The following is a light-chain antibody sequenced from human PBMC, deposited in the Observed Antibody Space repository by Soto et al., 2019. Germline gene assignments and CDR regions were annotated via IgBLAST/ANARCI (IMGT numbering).Light chain of an antibody. CDR1: QSISSW. Sequence: DIPMTQSPSTLSASVGDRVTITCRASQSISSWLAWYQQKPGKAPKLLIYKASSLESGVPSRFSGSGSGTEFTLTISGLQPDDFATYYCQQYNSYWMFGQGTKVEIK. J-gene: IGKJ1*01. CDR3: QQYNSYWM. V-gene: IGKV1-5*03. CDR2: KAS.